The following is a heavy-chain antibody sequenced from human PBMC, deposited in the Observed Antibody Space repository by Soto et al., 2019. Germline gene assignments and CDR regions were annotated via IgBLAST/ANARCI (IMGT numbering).Heavy chain of an antibody. J-gene: IGHJ6*02. CDR1: GFTFSSYG. V-gene: IGHV3-33*01. CDR3: SLDILGIAAKSGYYYYGMDV. Sequence: PGGSLRLSCAASGFTFSSYGMHWVRQAPGKGLEWVAVIWYDGSNKYYADSVKGRFTISRDNSKNTLYLQMNSLRAEDTAVYYCSLDILGIAAKSGYYYYGMDVWGQGTTVTVSS. CDR2: IWYDGSNK. D-gene: IGHD6-13*01.